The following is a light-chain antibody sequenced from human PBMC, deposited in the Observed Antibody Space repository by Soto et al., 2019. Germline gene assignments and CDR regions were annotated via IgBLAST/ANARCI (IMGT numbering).Light chain of an antibody. CDR1: QSVRGTY. J-gene: IGKJ5*01. Sequence: EIVLTQSPGTLSLSPGERATLSCRASQSVRGTYLAWYQQKPGQAPRLLIYGASSRATGISDRFSGSGSGTDFTLTISRLEPEDFAVYYCQHYVSPPITFGQGTRLEIK. CDR2: GAS. V-gene: IGKV3-20*01. CDR3: QHYVSPPIT.